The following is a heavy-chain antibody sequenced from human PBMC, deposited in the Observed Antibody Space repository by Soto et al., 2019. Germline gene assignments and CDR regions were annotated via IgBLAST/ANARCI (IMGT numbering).Heavy chain of an antibody. CDR3: ASGQRNTAMPLSQYYYYVMEV. Sequence: PSETLSLTCAVYGGSFSGYYWSWIRQPPGKGLEWIGEINHSGSTDYNASVKSRVTISVDTSKNQFSLELNSVTAADTAVYYCASGQRNTAMPLSQYYYYVMEVWGQGTTETVSS. CDR2: INHSGST. V-gene: IGHV4-34*01. J-gene: IGHJ6*02. D-gene: IGHD5-18*01. CDR1: GGSFSGYY.